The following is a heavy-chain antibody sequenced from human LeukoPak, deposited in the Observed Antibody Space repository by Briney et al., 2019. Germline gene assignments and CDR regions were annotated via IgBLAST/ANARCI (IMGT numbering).Heavy chain of an antibody. CDR3: AITMVRGVRPHDY. Sequence: PGGSLRLSCAASGFTFSSYGMHWVRQAPGKGLEWVAVISYDGSNKYYADSVKGRFTISRDNSKNTLYLQMNSLRAEDTAVYYCAITMVRGVRPHDYWGQGTLVTVSS. D-gene: IGHD3-10*01. J-gene: IGHJ4*02. CDR1: GFTFSSYG. V-gene: IGHV3-30*19. CDR2: ISYDGSNK.